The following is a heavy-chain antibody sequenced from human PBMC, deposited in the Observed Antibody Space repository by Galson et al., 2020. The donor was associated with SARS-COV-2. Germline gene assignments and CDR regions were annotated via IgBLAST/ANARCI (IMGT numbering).Heavy chain of an antibody. J-gene: IGHJ3*02. CDR1: GGSISSSSYY. CDR3: ARPKEYSSGWYIGDAFDI. V-gene: IGHV4-39*01. D-gene: IGHD6-19*01. CDR2: IYYSGST. Sequence: SETLSLTCTVSGGSISSSSYYWGWIRQPPGKGLEWIGSIYYSGSTYYNPSLKSRVTISVDTSKNQFSLKLSSVTAADTAVYYCARPKEYSSGWYIGDAFDIWGQGTMVTVSS.